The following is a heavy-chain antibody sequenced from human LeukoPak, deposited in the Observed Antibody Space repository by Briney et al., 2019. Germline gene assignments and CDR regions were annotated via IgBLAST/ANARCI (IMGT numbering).Heavy chain of an antibody. D-gene: IGHD6-13*01. CDR2: IYSTGST. CDR3: ATQIASAGTAGFDF. V-gene: IGHV4-4*07. Sequence: PSETLSLTCTVSGDSMSSYYWSWIRQPAGKGLEWIGRIYSTGSTNYNPSLKSRVTMSVDTSKNQFSLRLRSVTAADTAVYYCATQIASAGTAGFDFWGQGALVTVSS. J-gene: IGHJ4*02. CDR1: GDSMSSYY.